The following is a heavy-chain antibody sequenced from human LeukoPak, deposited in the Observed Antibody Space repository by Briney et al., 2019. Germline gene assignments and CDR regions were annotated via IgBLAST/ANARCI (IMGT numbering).Heavy chain of an antibody. V-gene: IGHV4-39*01. CDR2: IYYSGST. CDR1: GGSISSSSYY. Sequence: SETLSLTCTVSGGSISSSSYYWGWIRQPPGKGLEWIGSIYYSGSTYYNPSLKSRVTISVDTSKNQFSLKLSSVTAADTAVYYSARLSWLGKRNYFDYWGQGTLVTVSS. CDR3: ARLSWLGKRNYFDY. D-gene: IGHD6-13*01. J-gene: IGHJ4*02.